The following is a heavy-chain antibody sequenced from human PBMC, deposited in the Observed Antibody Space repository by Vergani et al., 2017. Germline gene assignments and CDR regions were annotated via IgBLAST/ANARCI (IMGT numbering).Heavy chain of an antibody. Sequence: EVQLVESGGGLVKPGGSLRLSCAASGFTFSSYSMNWVRQAPGKGLEWVSSISSSSSYIYYADSVKGRFTISRDNAKNSLYLQMNSLRAEDTAVYYCARVVHEGVWYFDLWGRGTLVTVSS. CDR3: ARVVHEGVWYFDL. V-gene: IGHV3-21*04. J-gene: IGHJ2*01. D-gene: IGHD6-6*01. CDR1: GFTFSSYS. CDR2: ISSSSSYI.